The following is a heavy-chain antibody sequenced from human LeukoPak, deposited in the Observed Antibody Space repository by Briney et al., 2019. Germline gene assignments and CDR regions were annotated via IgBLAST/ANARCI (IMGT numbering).Heavy chain of an antibody. CDR1: GGSISSSSYY. Sequence: PSETLSLTCTVSGGSISSSSYYWDWIRRPPGKGLEWIGTIYYSGTTYYNPSLKSRVTISVDTSRNQFSLKLSSVTATDTAVYYCARMIGDDAFDIWGQGTMVTVSS. CDR2: IYYSGTT. V-gene: IGHV4-39*01. D-gene: IGHD3-22*01. CDR3: ARMIGDDAFDI. J-gene: IGHJ3*02.